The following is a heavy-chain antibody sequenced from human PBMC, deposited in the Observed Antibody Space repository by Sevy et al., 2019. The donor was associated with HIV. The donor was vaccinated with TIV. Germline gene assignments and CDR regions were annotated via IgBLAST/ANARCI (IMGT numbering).Heavy chain of an antibody. Sequence: GGSLRLSCAASGFTFSTYTMNWVRQAPGKGLEWVSSISSSSNYIYYADSVKGRFTISRDNAENSLYLQMNSVRAEDTVVYYCARDLFSGGNAVYGYWGQGTLVTVSS. J-gene: IGHJ4*02. CDR3: ARDLFSGGNAVYGY. V-gene: IGHV3-21*01. D-gene: IGHD2-15*01. CDR1: GFTFSTYT. CDR2: ISSSSNYI.